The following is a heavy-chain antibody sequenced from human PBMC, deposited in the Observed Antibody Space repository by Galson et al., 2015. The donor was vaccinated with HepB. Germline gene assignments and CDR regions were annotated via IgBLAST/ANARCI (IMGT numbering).Heavy chain of an antibody. CDR3: SKGGYCSGDNCPHYSALDV. J-gene: IGHJ6*02. CDR2: ISGSGGGS. CDR1: GFAFSSQT. D-gene: IGHD2-15*01. V-gene: IGHV3-23*01. Sequence: SLRLSCAASGFAFSSQTMSWVRQGPGKGLEWVAGISGSGGGSSYGDSVKGRFIISRDNSKNVLYLQMNSLRAEDTAIYYCSKGGYCSGDNCPHYSALDVWGQGTTVTVSS.